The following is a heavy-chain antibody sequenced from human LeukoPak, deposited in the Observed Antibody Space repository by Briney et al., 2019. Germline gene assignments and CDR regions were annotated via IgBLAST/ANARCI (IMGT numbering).Heavy chain of an antibody. Sequence: QPGGSLRLSCAASGFTFSSYAMHWVRQAPGKGLEWVAVISYDGSNKYYADSVKGRFTISRDNSKNTLYLQMNSLRAEDTAVYYCAGSILTGYPNFDYWGQGTLVTVSS. J-gene: IGHJ4*02. V-gene: IGHV3-30-3*01. D-gene: IGHD3-9*01. CDR3: AGSILTGYPNFDY. CDR1: GFTFSSYA. CDR2: ISYDGSNK.